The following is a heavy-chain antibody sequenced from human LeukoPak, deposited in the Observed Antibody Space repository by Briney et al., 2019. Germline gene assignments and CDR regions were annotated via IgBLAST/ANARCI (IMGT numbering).Heavy chain of an antibody. V-gene: IGHV3-48*03. J-gene: IGHJ4*02. CDR3: ARDLVQLWSKDF. CDR2: ISSSGRNI. D-gene: IGHD5-18*01. Sequence: GGSLRLSCAASGFTFSNYEFNWVRQAPGKGLEWVPYISSSGRNIYYADSVKGRFTISRDNAKNSLYLQMNSLRAEDTAVYYCARDLVQLWSKDFWGQGTLVTVSS. CDR1: GFTFSNYE.